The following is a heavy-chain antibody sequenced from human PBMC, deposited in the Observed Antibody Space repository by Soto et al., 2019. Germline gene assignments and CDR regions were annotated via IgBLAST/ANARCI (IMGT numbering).Heavy chain of an antibody. Sequence: PGGSLRLSCAASGFAFSSHAMYWVRQAPGKGLEWVAVISNDGSNAYHADAVRGRFTISRDNSENTVSLQMNSLRPDDTAVYYCARGGHAGWYDYWGQGALVTVSS. CDR3: ARGGHAGWYDY. J-gene: IGHJ4*02. CDR2: ISNDGSNA. D-gene: IGHD6-19*01. CDR1: GFAFSSHA. V-gene: IGHV3-30-3*01.